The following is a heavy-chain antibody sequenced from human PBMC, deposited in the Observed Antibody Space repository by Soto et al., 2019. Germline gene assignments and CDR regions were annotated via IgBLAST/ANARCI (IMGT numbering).Heavy chain of an antibody. CDR2: ISHDGTTK. V-gene: IGHV3-30-3*01. J-gene: IGHJ4*02. CDR1: GFTFSDYA. D-gene: IGHD3-16*01. Sequence: QVQLVESGGAVVQPGRSLRLSCATSGFTFSDYAIHWVRQSPGKGLEWVAVISHDGTTKFYADSVKGRFTISRDSSKNTVYLQMSSLRAEDTAMYYCAKDSPYMDYWGQGTLVTVSS. CDR3: AKDSPYMDY.